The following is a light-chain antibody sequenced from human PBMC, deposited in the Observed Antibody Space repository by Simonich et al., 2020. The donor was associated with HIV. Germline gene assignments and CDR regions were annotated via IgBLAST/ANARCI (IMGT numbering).Light chain of an antibody. CDR3: HQYNNWPT. V-gene: IGKV3-15*01. J-gene: IGKJ4*01. Sequence: EIVMTQSPATLSVSPGERATLSCRASQSVSSNLAWYQPKPGQAPRLLIYGASTRATGIPARVSGSGSGTEFTLSISSMQSEDFAVYYCHQYNNWPTFGGGTKVEIK. CDR1: QSVSSN. CDR2: GAS.